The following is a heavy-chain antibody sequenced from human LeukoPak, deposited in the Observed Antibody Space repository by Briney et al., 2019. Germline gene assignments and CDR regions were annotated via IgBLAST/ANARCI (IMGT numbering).Heavy chain of an antibody. CDR2: INPNSGGT. J-gene: IGHJ4*02. CDR1: GYTFTGYY. V-gene: IGHV1-2*02. CDR3: ARATGYSSGWQDY. D-gene: IGHD6-19*01. Sequence: GASVKVSCKASGYTFTGYYMHWVRQAPGQGLEWMGWINPNSGGTNYAQKFQGRVTMTRDTSISTAYMELSRLRSDDTAVYYCARATGYSSGWQDYWGQGTLVTVSS.